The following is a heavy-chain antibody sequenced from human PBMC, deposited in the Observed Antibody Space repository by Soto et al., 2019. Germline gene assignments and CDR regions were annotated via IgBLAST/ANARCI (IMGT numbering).Heavy chain of an antibody. D-gene: IGHD2-2*02. V-gene: IGHV4-34*01. CDR3: ARARLRTGYCSSTSCHNSFDY. CDR2: INHSGST. Sequence: QVQLQQWGAGLLKPSETLSLTCAVYGGSFSGYYWSWIRQPPGKGLEWIGEINHSGSTNYNPSLKSRVTLSVDTSKNQFSLKLSSVTAADTAVYYCARARLRTGYCSSTSCHNSFDYWGQGTLVTVSS. CDR1: GGSFSGYY. J-gene: IGHJ4*02.